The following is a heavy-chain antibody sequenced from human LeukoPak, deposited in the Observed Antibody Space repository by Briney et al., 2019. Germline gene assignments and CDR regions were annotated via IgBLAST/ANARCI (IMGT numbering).Heavy chain of an antibody. J-gene: IGHJ4*02. CDR1: GFTFSSYA. CDR2: ISGSGGST. CDR3: AKDLEFYGGNSPFDY. V-gene: IGHV3-23*01. Sequence: PGGSLRLSCAASGFTFSSYAMSWVRQAPGKGLEWVSAISGSGGSTYYADSVKGRFTISRDNSKNTLYLQMNSLRAEDTAVYYCAKDLEFYGGNSPFDYWGQGTLVTVSS. D-gene: IGHD4-23*01.